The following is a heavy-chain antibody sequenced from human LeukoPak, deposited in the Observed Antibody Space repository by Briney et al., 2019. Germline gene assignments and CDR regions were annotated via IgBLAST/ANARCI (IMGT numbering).Heavy chain of an antibody. Sequence: HGGSLRLSCAASGFTFSSYGMHWVRQAPGKGLEWVAFIRHDGSNKNYADSVKVRFTISRDNSKNTLYLQMDSLRAEDTAVYYCAKDRWPFRYDILTGYPDDWGQGTLVTVSS. V-gene: IGHV3-30*02. CDR3: AKDRWPFRYDILTGYPDD. CDR2: IRHDGSNK. CDR1: GFTFSSYG. D-gene: IGHD3-9*01. J-gene: IGHJ4*02.